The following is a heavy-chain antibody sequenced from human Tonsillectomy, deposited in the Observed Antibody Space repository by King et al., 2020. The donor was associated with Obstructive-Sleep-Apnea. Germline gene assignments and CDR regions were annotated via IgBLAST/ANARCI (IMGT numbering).Heavy chain of an antibody. J-gene: IGHJ4*02. V-gene: IGHV4-39*07. D-gene: IGHD3-3*01. CDR1: GGSISSSSYY. CDR3: ARDSRVKDFWSGYYDY. CDR2: IHYIGST. Sequence: QLQESGPGLVKPSETLSLTCTVFGGSISSSSYYWGWIRQPPGKGLEWIGSIHYIGSTYYNPSLKSRVTSSVDTSKNQFSLNLTSVTAPDTAVYYCARDSRVKDFWSGYYDYWGQGALVTVSS.